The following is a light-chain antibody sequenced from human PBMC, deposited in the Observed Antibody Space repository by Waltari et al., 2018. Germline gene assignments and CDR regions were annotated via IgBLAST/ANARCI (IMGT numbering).Light chain of an antibody. J-gene: IGLJ1*01. CDR1: SNDVGRYKY. Sequence: QSALTQSRSVSGSPGQSVTISCTGTSNDVGRYKYVFWYQRHPGKAPKLMIYNVSERPSGVPDRFSGSKSANTASLTISGLQAEDEADYYCCTYVGGYSYVFGTGTKVTVL. CDR2: NVS. V-gene: IGLV2-11*01. CDR3: CTYVGGYSYV.